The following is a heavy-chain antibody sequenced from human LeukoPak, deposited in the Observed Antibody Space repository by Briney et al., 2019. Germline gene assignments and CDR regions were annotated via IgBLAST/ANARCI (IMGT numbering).Heavy chain of an antibody. CDR3: AKSSGFYESSGSDWGYGMDV. J-gene: IGHJ6*02. D-gene: IGHD3-22*01. V-gene: IGHV3-30*18. Sequence: PGGSLRLSCAASGFTFSSYSMNWVRQAPGKGLEWLAVTSYDGGEKYYADSVKGRFTISRDNSKNTLYLQMNSLRAEDTAVYYCAKSSGFYESSGSDWGYGMDVWGRGTTVTVSS. CDR1: GFTFSSYS. CDR2: TSYDGGEK.